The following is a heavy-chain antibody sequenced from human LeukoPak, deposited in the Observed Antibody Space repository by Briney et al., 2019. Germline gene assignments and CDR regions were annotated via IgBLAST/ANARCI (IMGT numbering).Heavy chain of an antibody. CDR2: IYYSGST. D-gene: IGHD5-12*01. J-gene: IGHJ4*02. V-gene: IGHV4-59*01. CDR1: GGSISSYY. Sequence: SETLSLTCTVSGGSISSYYWSWIRQPPGKGLEWIGYIYYSGSTNYNPSLKSRVTISVDTSKNQFSLKLSSVTAADTAAYYCARETPRYSGYDYYDYWGQGTLVTVSS. CDR3: ARETPRYSGYDYYDY.